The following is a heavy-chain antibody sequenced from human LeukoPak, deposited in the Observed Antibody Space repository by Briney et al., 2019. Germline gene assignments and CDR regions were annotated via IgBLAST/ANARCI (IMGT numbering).Heavy chain of an antibody. Sequence: GGSLRLSCAASGFTFSSYGMHWVRQAPGKGLEWVAFIRYDGSNKYYADSVKGRFTISRDNSKNTLYLRMNSLRAEDTAVYYCAKDQKDCSSSSCYVSWPTFDYWGQGTLVTVSS. D-gene: IGHD2-2*01. V-gene: IGHV3-30*02. CDR3: AKDQKDCSSSSCYVSWPTFDY. CDR1: GFTFSSYG. J-gene: IGHJ4*02. CDR2: IRYDGSNK.